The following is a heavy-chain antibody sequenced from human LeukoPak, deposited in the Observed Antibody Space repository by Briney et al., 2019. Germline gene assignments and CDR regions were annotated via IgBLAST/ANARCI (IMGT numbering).Heavy chain of an antibody. CDR1: GGSISSGGYS. CDR2: IYYSGST. D-gene: IGHD3-10*01. CDR3: AGVRPMVPDAFDI. J-gene: IGHJ3*02. Sequence: SETLSLTCTVSGGSISSGGYSWSWIRQHPGKGLEWIGYIYYSGSTYYNPSLKSRVTISVDTSKNQFSLKLSSVTAADTAVYYCAGVRPMVPDAFDIWGQGTMVTVSS. V-gene: IGHV4-31*03.